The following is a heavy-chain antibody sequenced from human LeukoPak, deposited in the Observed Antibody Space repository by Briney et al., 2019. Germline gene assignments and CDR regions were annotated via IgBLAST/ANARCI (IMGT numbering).Heavy chain of an antibody. J-gene: IGHJ6*01. CDR1: GFTFSNAW. V-gene: IGHV3-15*01. CDR2: INRRSDGWAT. CDR3: TRRSSPYCYYNMDV. Sequence: GGSLRLSCAASGFTFSNAWMNWVRQAPGKGLEWVGRINRRSDGWATDYAAPVKGRFTISRDDSKIQLYLHMNSLKTEDTGVYYCTRRSSPYCYYNMDVWGQGTTVSVP.